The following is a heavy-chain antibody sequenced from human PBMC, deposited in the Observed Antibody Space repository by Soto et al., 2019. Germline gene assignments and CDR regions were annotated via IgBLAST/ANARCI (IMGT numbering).Heavy chain of an antibody. CDR1: GFTFSSYS. CDR3: ARDLGLYNWNYIDY. V-gene: IGHV3-48*01. CDR2: ISSSSSTI. J-gene: IGHJ4*02. D-gene: IGHD1-20*01. Sequence: EVQLVESGGGLVQPGGSLRLSCAASGFTFSSYSMNWVRQAPGKGLEWVSYISSSSSTIYYADSVKGRFTISRDKAKNSLYLQMNTLRAEDTAVYYCARDLGLYNWNYIDYWGQGTLVTVSS.